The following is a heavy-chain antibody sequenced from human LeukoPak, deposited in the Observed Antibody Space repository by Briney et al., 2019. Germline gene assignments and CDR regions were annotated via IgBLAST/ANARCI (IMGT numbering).Heavy chain of an antibody. CDR3: AKGPLGGTAVAIDY. CDR2: ISYDGRNK. Sequence: PGKSLRLSCAASGFTFNNYGMHWVRQAPGKGLEWVAVISYDGRNKHYPDSVKGRFTISRDISTDTLWLQMDSLRTEDTAVYYCAKGPLGGTAVAIDYWGQGTLVTVSS. J-gene: IGHJ4*02. V-gene: IGHV3-30*18. D-gene: IGHD2-2*01. CDR1: GFTFNNYG.